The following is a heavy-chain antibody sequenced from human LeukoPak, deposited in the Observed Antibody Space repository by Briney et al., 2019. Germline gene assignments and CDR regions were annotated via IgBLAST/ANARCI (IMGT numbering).Heavy chain of an antibody. D-gene: IGHD6-19*01. V-gene: IGHV1-18*01. CDR3: ARAAGAGTGMDFQH. CDR2: ISSYNGKT. Sequence: ASVKVSCKASGYTFTMNGISWVRQAPGQGLEWMGWISSYNGKTNYAQRLQGRVTMTTDTSTSTAYMELRSLRSDDTAVYYCARAAGAGTGMDFQHWGQGTLVTVSS. J-gene: IGHJ1*01. CDR1: GYTFTMNG.